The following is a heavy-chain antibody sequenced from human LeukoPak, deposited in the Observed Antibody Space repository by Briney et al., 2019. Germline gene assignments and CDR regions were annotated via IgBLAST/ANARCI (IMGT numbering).Heavy chain of an antibody. D-gene: IGHD3-10*01. CDR1: GGTFSSYA. J-gene: IGHJ6*02. CDR3: ASLGFGEASDQEEPYYYYGMDV. V-gene: IGHV1-69*05. CDR2: IIPIFGTA. Sequence: SVKVSCKASGGTFSSYAISWVRQAPGQGLEWMGGIIPIFGTANYAQKFQGRVTITTDESTSTAYMELSSLRSEDTAVYYCASLGFGEASDQEEPYYYYGMDVWGQGTTVTVS.